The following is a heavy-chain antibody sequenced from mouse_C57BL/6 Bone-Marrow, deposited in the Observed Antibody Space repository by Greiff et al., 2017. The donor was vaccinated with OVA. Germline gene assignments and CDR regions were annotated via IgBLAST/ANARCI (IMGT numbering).Heavy chain of an antibody. J-gene: IGHJ2*01. CDR2: IYPRSGNT. Sequence: QVQLQQSGAELARPGASVKLSCKASGYTFTSYGISWVKQRTGQGLEWIGEIYPRSGNTYYNEKFKGKATLTADKSSSTAYMELLSLTSEDAAVYYCARCKGVEDSDSDDWGQGTTLTVSA. D-gene: IGHD1-1*02. V-gene: IGHV1-81*01. CDR3: ARCKGVEDSDSDD. CDR1: GYTFTSYG.